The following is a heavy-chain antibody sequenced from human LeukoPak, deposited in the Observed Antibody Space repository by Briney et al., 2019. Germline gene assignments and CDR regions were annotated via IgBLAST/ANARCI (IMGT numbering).Heavy chain of an antibody. D-gene: IGHD3-10*01. CDR1: GFTFSDYY. J-gene: IGHJ4*02. CDR2: ISSSGSTI. V-gene: IGHV3-11*01. CDR3: AREVSTRITMVRGVFDY. Sequence: GGPLRLSCAASGFTFSDYYMSWIRQAPGKGLEWVSYISSSGSTIYYADSVKGRFTISRDNAKNSLYLQMNSLRAEDTAVYYCAREVSTRITMVRGVFDYWGQGTLVTVSS.